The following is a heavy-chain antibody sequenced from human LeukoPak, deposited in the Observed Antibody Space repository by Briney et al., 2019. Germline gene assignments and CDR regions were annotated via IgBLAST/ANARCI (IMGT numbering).Heavy chain of an antibody. CDR2: ITPSGGST. V-gene: IGHV1-46*01. Sequence: ASVKVSCKASGYTFTSYYIHWVRQAPGQGLEWMGIITPSGGSTSYAQKFQGRVTMTRDTSTTTVYMELSSLRSGDTAVYYCARVGSSSFDYWGQGTLVTVSS. J-gene: IGHJ4*02. CDR1: GYTFTSYY. CDR3: ARVGSSSFDY. D-gene: IGHD1-26*01.